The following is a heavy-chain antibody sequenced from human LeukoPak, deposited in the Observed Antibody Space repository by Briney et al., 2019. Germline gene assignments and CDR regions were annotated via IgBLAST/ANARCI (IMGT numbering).Heavy chain of an antibody. Sequence: GASVKVSCKASGYTFTSYGISWVRQAPGQGLEWMGWINPNSGGTNYAQKFQGRVTMTRDTSISTANMELSRLTSDDTAVYYCARGNNYDSGDYYSWFDPWGQGTLVIVSS. V-gene: IGHV1-2*02. CDR3: ARGNNYDSGDYYSWFDP. CDR1: GYTFTSYG. J-gene: IGHJ5*02. CDR2: INPNSGGT. D-gene: IGHD3-22*01.